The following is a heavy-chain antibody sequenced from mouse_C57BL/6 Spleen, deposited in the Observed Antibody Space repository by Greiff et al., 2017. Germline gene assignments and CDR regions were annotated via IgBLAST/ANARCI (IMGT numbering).Heavy chain of an antibody. CDR1: GYTFTSYW. J-gene: IGHJ1*03. CDR3: ARGVRRDWYFDV. V-gene: IGHV1-52*01. D-gene: IGHD2-14*01. CDR2: IDPSDSDT. Sequence: VQLQQPGAELVRPGSSVKLSCKASGYTFTSYWMHWVKQRPIQGLEWIGDIDPSDSDTHYNQKFKDKATLTVDKSSSTAYMQLSSLTSEDSAVYYYARGVRRDWYFDVWGTGTTVTVSS.